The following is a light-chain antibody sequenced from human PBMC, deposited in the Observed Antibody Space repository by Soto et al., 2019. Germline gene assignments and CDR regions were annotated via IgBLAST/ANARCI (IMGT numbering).Light chain of an antibody. CDR1: QSVSSW. J-gene: IGKJ2*01. CDR2: DAS. Sequence: EIVLTQSPATLSLSPGERATLSCRASQSVSSWLAWYQQKPGQAPRLLIYDASNRATGIPARFSGSGSGTDLPLTISSLEPEDFAVYYCQQRSNWLMFTFGQGTKLEIK. V-gene: IGKV3-11*01. CDR3: QQRSNWLMFT.